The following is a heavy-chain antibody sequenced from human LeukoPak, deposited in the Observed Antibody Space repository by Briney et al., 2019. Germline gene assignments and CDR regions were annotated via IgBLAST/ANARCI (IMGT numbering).Heavy chain of an antibody. CDR3: ARGWTDSSSWYYYYYMDV. J-gene: IGHJ6*03. Sequence: ASVKVSCKVSGYTLTELSMHWVRQAPGKGLEWMGGFDPEDGETIYAQKFQGRVTITRNTSISTAYMELSSLRSEDTAVYYCARGWTDSSSWYYYYYMDVWGKGTTVTVSS. D-gene: IGHD6-6*01. V-gene: IGHV1-24*01. CDR1: GYTLTELS. CDR2: FDPEDGET.